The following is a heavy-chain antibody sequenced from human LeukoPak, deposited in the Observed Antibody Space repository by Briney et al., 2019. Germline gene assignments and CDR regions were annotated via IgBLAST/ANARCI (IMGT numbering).Heavy chain of an antibody. V-gene: IGHV3-23*01. J-gene: IGHJ4*02. D-gene: IGHD1-26*01. CDR3: ARDVGEVMFDY. CDR2: ICSSCPNT. CDR1: GFAFDNYA. Sequence: GGSLRLSCAASGFAFDNYAVAWVRQAPGKGLEWVSTICSSCPNTHYADSVKGRFTISRDNSKNTLYLQMSSLTVGDTALYYCARDVGEVMFDYWGQGTLVTVSS.